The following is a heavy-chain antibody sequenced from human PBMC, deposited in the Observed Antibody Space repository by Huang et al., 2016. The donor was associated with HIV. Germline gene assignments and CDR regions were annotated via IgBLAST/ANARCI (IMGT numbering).Heavy chain of an antibody. Sequence: QMRFQESGPGLVKPSGTLSLTCNVSGGSINSGRYYWGWIRQPPGKGLEWVGSLHYTGKRHYDPLLKGRLTMSADTSKNQFSLNLSSVTAADTAIYYCARNHDFWRGRMFAISYFDVWGRGTLVTVAS. V-gene: IGHV4-39*01. CDR2: LHYTGKR. J-gene: IGHJ2*01. CDR1: GGSINSGRYY. CDR3: ARNHDFWRGRMFAISYFDV. D-gene: IGHD3-3*01.